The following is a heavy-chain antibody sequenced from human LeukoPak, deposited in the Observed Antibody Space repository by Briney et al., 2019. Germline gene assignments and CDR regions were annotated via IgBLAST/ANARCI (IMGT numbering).Heavy chain of an antibody. CDR2: ISTSSNYI. Sequence: GESLKISCTASRFTFSSYNMNWVRQAPGRGLEWVSSISTSSNYIYYADSVQGRFTISRDNAKNSLYLQMNSLRAEDTAIYYCVREKSGRILDYWGQGTLVTVSS. V-gene: IGHV3-21*01. D-gene: IGHD2-21*01. J-gene: IGHJ4*02. CDR3: VREKSGRILDY. CDR1: RFTFSSYN.